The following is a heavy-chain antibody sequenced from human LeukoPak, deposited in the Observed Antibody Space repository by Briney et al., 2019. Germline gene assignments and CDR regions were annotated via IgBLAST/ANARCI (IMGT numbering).Heavy chain of an antibody. J-gene: IGHJ5*02. CDR3: ARGKRWLQSFWFDP. V-gene: IGHV4-59*12. Sequence: PSETLSLTCTVSGGSISSYYWSWIRQPPGKGLEWIGYIYYSGSTNYNPSLKSRVTISVDTSKNQFSLKLSSVTAADTAVYYCARGKRWLQSFWFDPWGQGTLVTVSS. D-gene: IGHD5-24*01. CDR1: GGSISSYY. CDR2: IYYSGST.